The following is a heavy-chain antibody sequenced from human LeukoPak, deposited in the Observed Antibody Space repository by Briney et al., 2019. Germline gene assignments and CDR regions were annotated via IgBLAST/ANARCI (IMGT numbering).Heavy chain of an antibody. J-gene: IGHJ3*01. CDR1: GGTFSSCP. D-gene: IGHD3-22*01. Sequence: SVKVSCKASGGTFSSCPISWVRQAPGQGLEWMGRIIPIFGTANYAQKFQGRVTITTDESTSTAYMELSSLRSEDTAVYYCARGDSSTDAFDVWGQVTMVTVSS. CDR2: IIPIFGTA. CDR3: ARGDSSTDAFDV. V-gene: IGHV1-69*05.